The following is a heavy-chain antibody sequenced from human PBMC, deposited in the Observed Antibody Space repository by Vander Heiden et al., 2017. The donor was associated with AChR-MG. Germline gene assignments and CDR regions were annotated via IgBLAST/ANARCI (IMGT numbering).Heavy chain of an antibody. CDR3: ARDPGRAVAGTGSY. D-gene: IGHD6-19*01. J-gene: IGHJ4*02. CDR2: IIPILGIA. CDR1: GGTFSSYA. Sequence: QVQLVQSGAEVKKPGSSVKVSCKASGGTFSSYAISWVRQAPGQGLEWMVRIIPILGIANYAQKVQGRVTITADKSTSTAYMELSRLRSEDTAVYYCARDPGRAVAGTGSYWGQGTLVTVSS. V-gene: IGHV1-69*04.